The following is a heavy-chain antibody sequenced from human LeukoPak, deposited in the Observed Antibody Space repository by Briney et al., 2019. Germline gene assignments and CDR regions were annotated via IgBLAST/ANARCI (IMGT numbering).Heavy chain of an antibody. V-gene: IGHV3-7*03. J-gene: IGHJ5*02. CDR3: ARYLSHGIYNYFDP. CDR1: GFTFRTYW. Sequence: PGGSLRLSCATSGFTFRTYWMSWVRQAPGKGLEWVANVNPDGSGTYYLDSVKGRFTISRDNAKNSLYLQMNSLRPEDTALYYCARYLSHGIYNYFDPWGQGTLVTVSS. CDR2: VNPDGSGT. D-gene: IGHD5-24*01.